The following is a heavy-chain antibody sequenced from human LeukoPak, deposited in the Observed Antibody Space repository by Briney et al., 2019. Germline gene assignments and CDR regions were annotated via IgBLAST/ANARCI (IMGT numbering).Heavy chain of an antibody. V-gene: IGHV4-39*01. J-gene: IGHJ5*02. CDR3: ARHYGP. Sequence: RPGGSLRLSCTASGFTFGDYAMSWFRQPPGKGLEWIGSIYDSGSTYYNPSLKSRVTISVDTSKNQFSLKLNSVTAADTAVYYCARHYGPWGQGTLVTVSS. D-gene: IGHD3-10*01. CDR2: IYDSGST. CDR1: GFTFGDYA.